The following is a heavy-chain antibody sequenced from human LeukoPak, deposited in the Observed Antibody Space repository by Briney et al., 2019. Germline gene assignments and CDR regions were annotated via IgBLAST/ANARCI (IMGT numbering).Heavy chain of an antibody. D-gene: IGHD3-10*01. J-gene: IGHJ4*02. CDR2: IYYSGST. V-gene: IGHV4-59*08. Sequence: SETLSLTCTVSGGSISSYYWSWIRQPPGKGLEWIGYIYYSGSTSYNPSLKSRVTISVDTSKNQFSLKLYSVTAADTAVYYCARHLVYGSGTQPYFDYWGQGTLVTVSS. CDR3: ARHLVYGSGTQPYFDY. CDR1: GGSISSYY.